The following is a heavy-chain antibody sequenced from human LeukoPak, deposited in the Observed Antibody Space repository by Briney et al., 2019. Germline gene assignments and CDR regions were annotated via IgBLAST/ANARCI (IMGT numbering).Heavy chain of an antibody. CDR3: AKDPNGDYVGAFDM. Sequence: GGSLRLSCAASGLTLSAYALVWVRQAPGKGLEWVSAITGSGAGTYYADSVKGRFTISRDNSNNMLYLQLNSLRAEDTALYYCAKDPNGDYVGAFDMWGPGTMVVVSS. D-gene: IGHD4-17*01. J-gene: IGHJ3*02. CDR2: ITGSGAGT. CDR1: GLTLSAYA. V-gene: IGHV3-23*01.